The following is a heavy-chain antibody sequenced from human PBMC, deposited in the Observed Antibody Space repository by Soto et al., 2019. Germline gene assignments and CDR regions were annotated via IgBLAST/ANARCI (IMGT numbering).Heavy chain of an antibody. Sequence: QVQLVQSGAEVKKPGASVKVSCTASGYTFTSYAIHWVRQAPGQRLEWMGWANAGNGNTKYSQKLQGRVTITRDTSASTAYMELSSLRSEDTAVYYCARDVGYNWNLIDYWGQGTLVTVSS. V-gene: IGHV1-3*01. CDR2: ANAGNGNT. D-gene: IGHD1-20*01. J-gene: IGHJ4*02. CDR3: ARDVGYNWNLIDY. CDR1: GYTFTSYA.